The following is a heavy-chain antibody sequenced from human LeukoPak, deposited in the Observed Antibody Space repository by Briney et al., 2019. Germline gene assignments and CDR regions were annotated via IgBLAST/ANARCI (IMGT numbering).Heavy chain of an antibody. V-gene: IGHV4-59*01. D-gene: IGHD3-10*01. J-gene: IGHJ4*02. CDR2: IYYSGST. Sequence: PSETLSLTCTVSGGSISSYYWSWIRQPPGKGLEWIGYIYYSGSTNYNPSLKSRVTISVDTSKNQFSLKLSSATAADTAVYYCARVSVGYYGSGSYYTLDYWGQGTLVTVSS. CDR1: GGSISSYY. CDR3: ARVSVGYYGSGSYYTLDY.